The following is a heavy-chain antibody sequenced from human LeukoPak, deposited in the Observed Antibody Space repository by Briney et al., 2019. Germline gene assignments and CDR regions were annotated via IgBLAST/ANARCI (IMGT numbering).Heavy chain of an antibody. J-gene: IGHJ4*02. V-gene: IGHV3-23*01. CDR2: ISGSGGST. CDR1: GFTFSSYA. CDR3: ARDRWDYDYRKYFFDY. Sequence: QSGGSLRLSCAASGFTFSSYAMSWVRQAPGKGLEWVSAISGSGGSTYYADSVKGRFTISRDNAKNSQYLQMNSLRAEDTAVYFCARDRWDYDYRKYFFDYWGQGTLVTVSS. D-gene: IGHD4-11*01.